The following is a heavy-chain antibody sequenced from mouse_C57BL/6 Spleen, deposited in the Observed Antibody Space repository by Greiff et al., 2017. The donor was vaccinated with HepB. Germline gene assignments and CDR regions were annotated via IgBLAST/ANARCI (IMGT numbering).Heavy chain of an antibody. D-gene: IGHD2-3*01. CDR3: TIYDGYYGFAY. V-gene: IGHV6-3*01. CDR2: IRLKSDNYAT. CDR1: GFTFSNYW. J-gene: IGHJ3*01. Sequence: DVQLQESGGGLVQPGGSMKLSCVASGFTFSNYWMNWVRQSPEKGLEWVAQIRLKSDNYATHYAESVKGRFTISRDDSKSSVYLQMNNLRAEDTGIYYCTIYDGYYGFAYWGQGTLVTVSA.